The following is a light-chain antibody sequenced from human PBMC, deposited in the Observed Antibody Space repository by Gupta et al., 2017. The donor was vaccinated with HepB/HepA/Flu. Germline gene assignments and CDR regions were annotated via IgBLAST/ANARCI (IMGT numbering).Light chain of an antibody. CDR2: GAS. CDR3: QQYKNWAPWT. J-gene: IGKJ1*01. V-gene: IGKV3-15*01. CDR1: QSFSSN. Sequence: IVMTHSPPTLSVSPGERSPLSCSASQSFSSNLAVYQQTPGQAPRLLLYGASTRATGLPARLSGSGCGTEITLTISSRQLEDFAVYYCQQYKNWAPWTFGQGTKVEIK.